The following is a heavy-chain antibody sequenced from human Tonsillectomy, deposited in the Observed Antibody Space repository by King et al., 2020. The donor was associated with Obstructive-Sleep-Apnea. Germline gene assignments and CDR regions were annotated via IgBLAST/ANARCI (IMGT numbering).Heavy chain of an antibody. CDR2: ISSVNNYI. V-gene: IGHV3-21*01. J-gene: IGHJ4*02. Sequence: QLVQSGGGLVKPGGSLRLSCAASGFSFSDYSMNWVRQAPGKGLEWVSSISSVNNYIYYADSVKGRFTISRENANNLLHLQMNGLRDDDTAIYYCARDTQAFDYWGQGTLVTVSS. CDR1: GFSFSDYS. CDR3: ARDTQAFDY.